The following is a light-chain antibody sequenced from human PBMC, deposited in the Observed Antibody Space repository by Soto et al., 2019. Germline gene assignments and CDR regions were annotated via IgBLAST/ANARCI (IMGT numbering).Light chain of an antibody. CDR3: MQALQTPLT. V-gene: IGKV2-28*01. Sequence: DIVMTQSPVSLPVTPGEPASISCRSSESLLHSNGYNYLNWYLQKPGQSPHLLIYLGSNRASGGPDRFSGSGSGTDFTLKISRVEAEDVGVYYCMQALQTPLTFGGGTKVDIK. CDR1: ESLLHSNGYNY. J-gene: IGKJ4*01. CDR2: LGS.